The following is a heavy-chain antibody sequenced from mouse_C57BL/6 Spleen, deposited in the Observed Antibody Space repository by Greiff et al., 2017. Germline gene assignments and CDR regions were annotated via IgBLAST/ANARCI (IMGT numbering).Heavy chain of an antibody. V-gene: IGHV1-69*01. CDR3: AMRVPYYGNSGAMDY. CDR1: GYTFTSYW. CDR2: IDPSDSYT. Sequence: QVQLQQPGAELVMPGASVKLSCKASGYTFTSYWMHWVKQRPGQGLAWIGEIDPSDSYTNYNQKFKGQSTLTVDNSSSTAYMQLSSLTSADSAVYDSAMRVPYYGNSGAMDYWGQGTSVTVSS. D-gene: IGHD2-10*01. J-gene: IGHJ4*01.